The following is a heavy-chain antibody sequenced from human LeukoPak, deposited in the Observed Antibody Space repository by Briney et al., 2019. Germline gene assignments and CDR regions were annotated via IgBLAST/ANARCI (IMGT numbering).Heavy chain of an antibody. D-gene: IGHD2-2*01. CDR3: ARSRCSSTSCSLGAYYFDY. CDR1: GFTVSSTY. CDR2: IYIVGSI. J-gene: IGHJ4*02. V-gene: IGHV3-53*01. Sequence: GGSLSLSCAPSGFTVSSTYMSWVRQARGKGRECLSVIYIVGSIYYADSVKGRFTISRDNAKNSLYLQMNSLRAEDTAVYYCARSRCSSTSCSLGAYYFDYWGQGTLVTVSS.